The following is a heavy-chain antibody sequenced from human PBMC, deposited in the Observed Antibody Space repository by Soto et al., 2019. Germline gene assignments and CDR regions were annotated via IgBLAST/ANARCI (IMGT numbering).Heavy chain of an antibody. J-gene: IGHJ6*02. V-gene: IGHV3-74*01. D-gene: IGHD3-22*01. CDR3: ARDEWIDRGMDV. CDR2: INSDGSST. Sequence: EVQLVESGGGLVQPGGSLRLSCAASGFTFSSYWMHWVRQAPGKGLVWVSRINSDGSSTTYADSVKGRFTISRDNAKNTLYLQTNSLRAEDTAVYYCARDEWIDRGMDVWGQGTTVTVSS. CDR1: GFTFSSYW.